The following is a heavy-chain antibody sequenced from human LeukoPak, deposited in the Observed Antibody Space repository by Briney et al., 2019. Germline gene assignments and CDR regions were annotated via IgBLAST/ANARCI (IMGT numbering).Heavy chain of an antibody. V-gene: IGHV3-53*01. CDR2: IYADGNT. CDR1: GFIVNTNY. D-gene: IGHD3-10*02. Sequence: GGSLRLSCAASGFIVNTNYMTWVRQAPGRGLEWVSFIYADGNTYYADSVKGRFTISRDNAKNSLYLQMNSLRAEDTAVYYCAELGITMIGGVWGKGTAVTISS. J-gene: IGHJ6*04. CDR3: AELGITMIGGV.